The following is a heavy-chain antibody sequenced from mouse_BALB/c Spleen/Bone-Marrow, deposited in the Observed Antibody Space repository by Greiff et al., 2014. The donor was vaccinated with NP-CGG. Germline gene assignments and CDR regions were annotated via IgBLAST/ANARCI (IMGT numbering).Heavy chain of an antibody. J-gene: IGHJ1*01. CDR2: INPYNDVT. CDR1: GYRFTTYV. D-gene: IGHD1-1*02. Sequence: VQLQQPGPELVKPGASVKMSCKTSGYRFTTYVMHRVKQKPGQGLEWIGYINPYNDVTNYNEKFKGKATLTSDKSSSTSYMELSSLTSEDSAVYYCARNYGHWYFDVWGAGTTVTVSS. V-gene: IGHV1-14*01. CDR3: ARNYGHWYFDV.